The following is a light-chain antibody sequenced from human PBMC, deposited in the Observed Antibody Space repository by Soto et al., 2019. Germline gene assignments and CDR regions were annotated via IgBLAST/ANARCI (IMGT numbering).Light chain of an antibody. CDR2: GTS. J-gene: IGKJ2*01. Sequence: AIPMTQSPSSLSVSVEDRITITCRASQDISNDLGWYQQKPGKAPKLLIYGTSNLQSGVPSRFSGSRSGTDFTLTISSMQPDDFATYYCLQDYIYPYTFGEGTNLVIK. V-gene: IGKV1-6*01. CDR3: LQDYIYPYT. CDR1: QDISND.